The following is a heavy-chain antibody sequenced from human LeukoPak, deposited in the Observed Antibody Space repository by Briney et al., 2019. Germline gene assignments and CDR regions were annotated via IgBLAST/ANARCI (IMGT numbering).Heavy chain of an antibody. Sequence: SETLSLTCTVSGGSISSYYWNWIRRPPGKGLEWIGYFHYSGYTNYNPSPKSRVTMSVDTSKNHFSLKLSSVTAADTAVYYCARVGYSYGQFDYWGQGTLVTVSS. D-gene: IGHD5-18*01. CDR1: GGSISSYY. J-gene: IGHJ4*02. V-gene: IGHV4-59*01. CDR2: FHYSGYT. CDR3: ARVGYSYGQFDY.